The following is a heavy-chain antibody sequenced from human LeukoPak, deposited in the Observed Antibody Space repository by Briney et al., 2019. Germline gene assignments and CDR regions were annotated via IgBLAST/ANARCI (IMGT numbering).Heavy chain of an antibody. V-gene: IGHV1-46*01. Sequence: GASVKVSCKASGYTFTSYYMHWVRQAPGQGLEWMGIINPSGGSTSYAQKFQGRVTMTRSTSINTAYMELSSLRSEDTAIYYCARNDYGGHDAFDIWGQGTMVIVSS. CDR2: INPSGGST. CDR3: ARNDYGGHDAFDI. J-gene: IGHJ3*02. D-gene: IGHD4-17*01. CDR1: GYTFTSYY.